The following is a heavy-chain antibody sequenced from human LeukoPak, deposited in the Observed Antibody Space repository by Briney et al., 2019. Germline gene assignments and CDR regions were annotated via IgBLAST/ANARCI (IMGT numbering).Heavy chain of an antibody. Sequence: GGSLRLSCAASGFTFSSYSMNWVRQAPGKGLEWVSAISGSGGSTYYADSVKGRFTISRDNSKNTLYLQMNSLRAEDTAVYYCASVLRYFDWLSDYWGQGTLVTVSS. CDR2: ISGSGGST. D-gene: IGHD3-9*01. CDR1: GFTFSSYS. J-gene: IGHJ4*02. CDR3: ASVLRYFDWLSDY. V-gene: IGHV3-23*01.